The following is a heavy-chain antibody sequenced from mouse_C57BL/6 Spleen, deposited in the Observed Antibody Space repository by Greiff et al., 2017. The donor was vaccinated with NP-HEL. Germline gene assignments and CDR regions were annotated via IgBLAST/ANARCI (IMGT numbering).Heavy chain of an antibody. CDR2: IDPENGDT. Sequence: EVQLQQSGAELVRPGASVKLSCTASGFNIKDDYMHWVKQRPEQGLEWIGWIDPENGDTEYASKFQGKATITADTASNTAYLQRSSLTSADTAVYYCTTTAQAIAWFAYWGQGTLVTVSA. J-gene: IGHJ3*01. D-gene: IGHD3-2*02. CDR3: TTTAQAIAWFAY. V-gene: IGHV14-4*01. CDR1: GFNIKDDY.